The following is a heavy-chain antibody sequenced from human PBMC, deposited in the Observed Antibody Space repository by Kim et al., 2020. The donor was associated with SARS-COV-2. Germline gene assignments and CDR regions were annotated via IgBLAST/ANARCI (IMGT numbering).Heavy chain of an antibody. CDR3: ARAYGDYDVSWFDP. CDR1: GYTFTSYG. D-gene: IGHD4-17*01. J-gene: IGHJ5*02. Sequence: ASVKVSCKASGYTFTSYGISWVRQAPGQGLEWMGWISAYNGNTNYAQKLQGRVTMTTDTSTSTAYMELRSLRSDDTAVYYCARAYGDYDVSWFDPWGQGTLVTVSS. V-gene: IGHV1-18*04. CDR2: ISAYNGNT.